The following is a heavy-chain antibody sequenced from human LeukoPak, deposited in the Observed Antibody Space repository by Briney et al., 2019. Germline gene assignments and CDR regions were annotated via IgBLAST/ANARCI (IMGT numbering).Heavy chain of an antibody. D-gene: IGHD1-26*01. CDR2: IYYSGST. V-gene: IGHV4-59*01. J-gene: IGHJ2*01. Sequence: PSETLSLTCTVSGGSISSYYWSWIRQPPGKGLEWIGYIYYSGSTNYNPSLKSRVTISVDTSKSQFSLRLSSVTAADTAVYYCARRGPNSGSYSHFDLWGRGTLVTVSS. CDR3: ARRGPNSGSYSHFDL. CDR1: GGSISSYY.